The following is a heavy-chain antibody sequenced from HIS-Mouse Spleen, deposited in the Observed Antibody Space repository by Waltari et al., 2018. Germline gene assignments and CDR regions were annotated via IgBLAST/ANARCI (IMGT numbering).Heavy chain of an antibody. CDR1: GGSICSGDYY. J-gene: IGHJ6*02. D-gene: IGHD2-21*01. V-gene: IGHV4-30-4*01. Sequence: QVQLQESGPGLVKPSQTLSLPCTVSGGSICSGDYYWSLVSQPPGKGLEWIGYIYYSGSTYYNPSLKSRVTISVDTSKNQFSLKLSSVTAADTAVYYCARGRDSSNYYYYGMDVWGQGTTVTVSS. CDR2: IYYSGST. CDR3: ARGRDSSNYYYYGMDV.